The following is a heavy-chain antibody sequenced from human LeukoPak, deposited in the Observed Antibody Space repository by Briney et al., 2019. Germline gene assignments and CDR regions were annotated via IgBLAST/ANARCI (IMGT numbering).Heavy chain of an antibody. CDR3: TTLGGDYGYYYYYMDV. CDR1: GFTFSGSA. CDR2: IRSKADSYAT. J-gene: IGHJ6*03. Sequence: AGGSLRLSCAASGFTFSGSAMHWVRQASGKGLEWVGRIRSKADSYATAYAASVKGRFTISRDDSKNTAYLQMNSLKTEDTAVYYCTTLGGDYGYYYYYMDVWGKGTTVTISS. D-gene: IGHD4-17*01. V-gene: IGHV3-73*01.